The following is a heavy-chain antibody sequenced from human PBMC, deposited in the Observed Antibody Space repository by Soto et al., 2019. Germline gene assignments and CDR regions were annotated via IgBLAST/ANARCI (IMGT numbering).Heavy chain of an antibody. J-gene: IGHJ4*02. CDR2: ISYDGSNK. Sequence: GGSLRLSCAASGFTFSSYGMHWVRQAPGKGLEWVAVISYDGSNKYYADSVKGRFTISRDNSKNTLYLQMNSLRAEDTAVYYCAKVHQYCSGGSCYFDYWGQGTLVTVSS. D-gene: IGHD2-15*01. CDR1: GFTFSSYG. CDR3: AKVHQYCSGGSCYFDY. V-gene: IGHV3-30*18.